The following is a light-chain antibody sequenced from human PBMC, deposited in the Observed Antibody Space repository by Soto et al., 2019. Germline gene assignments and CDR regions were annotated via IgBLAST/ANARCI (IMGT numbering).Light chain of an antibody. CDR2: DVS. V-gene: IGLV2-14*03. CDR1: SSDIGGYNY. J-gene: IGLJ1*01. Sequence: QSALTQPTSVSGSPGQSITISCTGTSSDIGGYNYVSWYQQHPGKAPKLIIYDVSGRPSGVSDRFSASKSGNAASLTISGLQAEDEADYYCASYERSTTLYVFGGGTKLTVL. CDR3: ASYERSTTLYV.